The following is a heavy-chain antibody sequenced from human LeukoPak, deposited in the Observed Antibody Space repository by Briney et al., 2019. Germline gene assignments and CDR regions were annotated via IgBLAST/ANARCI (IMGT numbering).Heavy chain of an antibody. D-gene: IGHD6-19*01. Sequence: GGSLRLSCAASGFTVSSNYMSWVRQAPGKGLEWVSVIYSGGTTYYADSVKGRFTISRDNSKNTLYLQMNSLRAEDTAVHYCASHSSGWQYWYFDLWGRGTLVTVSS. V-gene: IGHV3-53*01. CDR3: ASHSSGWQYWYFDL. J-gene: IGHJ2*01. CDR2: IYSGGTT. CDR1: GFTVSSNY.